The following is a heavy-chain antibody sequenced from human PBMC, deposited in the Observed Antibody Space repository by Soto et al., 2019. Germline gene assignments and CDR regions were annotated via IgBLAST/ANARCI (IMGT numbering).Heavy chain of an antibody. CDR2: MNPNSGNT. D-gene: IGHD2-21*02. CDR1: GYTFTSYD. V-gene: IGHV1-8*01. CDR3: ARGRSGGNSGGYSCFDP. Sequence: QVQLVQSGAEVKKPGASVKVSCKASGYTFTSYDINWVRQATGQGLEWMGWMNPNSGNTGYAQKFQGRVPMTSNTSITTAYMHLSILRSDDTAVHYCARGRSGGNSGGYSCFDPWGQGTLVTVSS. J-gene: IGHJ5*02.